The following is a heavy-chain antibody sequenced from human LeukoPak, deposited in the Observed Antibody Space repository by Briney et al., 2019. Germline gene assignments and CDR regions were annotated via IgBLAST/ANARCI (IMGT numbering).Heavy chain of an antibody. Sequence: GGSLRLSCAASGFSFSTYSMSWVRQAPGKGLEWVSYISGSGSTIYYPDSVKGRFTISRDNAKNSLYLQMNSLRAEDTAVYYCARDRGDYDSSGYFHYFDYWGQGTLVTVSS. CDR2: ISGSGSTI. V-gene: IGHV3-48*04. CDR3: ARDRGDYDSSGYFHYFDY. D-gene: IGHD3-22*01. CDR1: GFSFSTYS. J-gene: IGHJ4*02.